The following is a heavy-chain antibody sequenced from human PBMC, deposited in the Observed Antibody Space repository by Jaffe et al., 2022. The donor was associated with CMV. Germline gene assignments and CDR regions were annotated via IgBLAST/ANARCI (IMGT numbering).Heavy chain of an antibody. V-gene: IGHV3-64D*06. CDR1: GFTFSSYA. CDR2: ISSNGGST. D-gene: IGHD3-10*01. Sequence: EVQLVESGGGLVQPGGSLRLSCSASGFTFSSYAMHWVRQAPGKGLEYVSAISSNGGSTYYADSVKGRFTISRDNSKNTLYLQMSSLRAEDTAVYYCVRRPSRGGSGGYFDYWGQGTLVTVSS. CDR3: VRRPSRGGSGGYFDY. J-gene: IGHJ4*02.